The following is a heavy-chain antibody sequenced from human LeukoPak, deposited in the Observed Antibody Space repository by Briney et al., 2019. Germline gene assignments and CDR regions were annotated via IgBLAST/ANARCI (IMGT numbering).Heavy chain of an antibody. CDR2: ISSSGSTI. CDR3: AKDIGVGSCNGCLFDY. D-gene: IGHD2-15*01. J-gene: IGHJ4*02. V-gene: IGHV3-11*01. Sequence: YPGGSLRLSCAASGFTSSDYYMSWIRQAPGKGLEWVSYISSSGSTIYYADSVKGRFTISRDNSKNSLYLQMNSLRTEDTALYYCAKDIGVGSCNGCLFDYWGQGTLVTVSS. CDR1: GFTSSDYY.